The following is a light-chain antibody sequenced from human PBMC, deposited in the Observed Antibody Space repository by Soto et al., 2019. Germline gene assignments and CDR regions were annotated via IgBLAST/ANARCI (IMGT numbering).Light chain of an antibody. CDR2: GAS. CDR1: QSVSSN. CDR3: QHYNSYSEA. Sequence: EIVMTQSPATLSVSPGERVTLSCRASQSVSSNLAWYQQKVGQAPRLLIYGASTRATGIPARFSGSGSGTEFTLTISSLQSDDFATYYCQHYNSYSEAFGQGTKVDIK. V-gene: IGKV3-15*01. J-gene: IGKJ1*01.